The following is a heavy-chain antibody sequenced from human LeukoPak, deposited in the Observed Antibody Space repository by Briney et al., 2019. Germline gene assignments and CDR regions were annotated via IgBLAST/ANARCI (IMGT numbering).Heavy chain of an antibody. CDR3: ARAGLGYCSGGSCLPLDY. Sequence: GASVKVSCKASGYTFTGYYTHWVRQAPGQGLEWMGWINPNSGGTNYAQKFQGRVTMTRDTSISTAYMELSRLRSDDTAVYYCARAGLGYCSGGSCLPLDYWGQGTLVTVSS. CDR1: GYTFTGYY. V-gene: IGHV1-2*02. J-gene: IGHJ4*02. CDR2: INPNSGGT. D-gene: IGHD2-15*01.